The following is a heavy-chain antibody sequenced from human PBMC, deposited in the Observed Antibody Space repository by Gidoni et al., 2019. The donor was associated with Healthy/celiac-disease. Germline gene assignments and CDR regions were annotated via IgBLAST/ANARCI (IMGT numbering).Heavy chain of an antibody. J-gene: IGHJ6*02. CDR2: IIPIFGTE. CDR3: AREVSDSSGYIYYYGMDV. D-gene: IGHD3-22*01. CDR1: GGTFSSSA. Sequence: QVQLVQSGAEVKKPGSSVKVSCKASGGTFSSSALSWVRQATGQGLEWIGGIIPIFGTENYAQKVQGRVTITADESTSTAYMELSSLRSEDTAVYYCAREVSDSSGYIYYYGMDVWGQGTTVTVSS. V-gene: IGHV1-69*01.